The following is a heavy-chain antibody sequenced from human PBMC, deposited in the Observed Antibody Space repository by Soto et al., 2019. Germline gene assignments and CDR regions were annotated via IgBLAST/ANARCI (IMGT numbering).Heavy chain of an antibody. V-gene: IGHV1-69*13. J-gene: IGHJ6*02. CDR2: IIPIFGTA. Sequence: SVKVSCKASGGTFSSYAISWVGQAPGQGREWMGGIIPIFGTANYAQKFQGRVTITADESTSTAYMELSSLRSEDTAVYYCARVDCSGGSCYYYYGMDVWGQGTTVTVSS. CDR3: ARVDCSGGSCYYYYGMDV. CDR1: GGTFSSYA. D-gene: IGHD2-15*01.